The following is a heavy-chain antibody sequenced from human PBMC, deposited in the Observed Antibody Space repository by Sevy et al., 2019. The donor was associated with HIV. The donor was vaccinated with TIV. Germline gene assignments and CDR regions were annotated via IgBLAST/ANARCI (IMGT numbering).Heavy chain of an antibody. CDR2: IIPILGIA. CDR1: GGTFSSYA. V-gene: IGHV1-69*10. Sequence: SVKVSCKASGGTFSSYAISWVRQAPGQGLEWMGGIIPILGIANYAQKFQGRVTITADKSTSTAYMELSSLRSEDTAVYYCASARGKEDWFDPWGQGTLVTVSS. J-gene: IGHJ5*02. CDR3: ASARGKEDWFDP. D-gene: IGHD3-16*01.